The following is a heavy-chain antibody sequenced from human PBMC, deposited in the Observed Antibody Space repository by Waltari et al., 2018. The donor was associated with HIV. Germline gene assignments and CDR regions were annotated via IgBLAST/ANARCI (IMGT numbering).Heavy chain of an antibody. J-gene: IGHJ5*02. CDR2: VSESGDST. Sequence: ELYLLESGGGLVQPGGSLRVSCGGAGFTFKNYAVSWVRQAPGKGLEWISSVSESGDSTYYADSVEGRFTISRDNSKNMLYLQMNGLRVEDTAVYYCVGEDDRGDFPWGQGTLVTVSA. CDR3: VGEDDRGDFP. D-gene: IGHD2-21*01. V-gene: IGHV3-23*01. CDR1: GFTFKNYA.